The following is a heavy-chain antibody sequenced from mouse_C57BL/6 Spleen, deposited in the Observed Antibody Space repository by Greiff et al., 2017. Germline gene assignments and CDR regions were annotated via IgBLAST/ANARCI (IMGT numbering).Heavy chain of an antibody. V-gene: IGHV5-9*04. CDR1: GFTFSSYT. D-gene: IGHD4-1*01. J-gene: IGHJ4*01. CDR3: ARRLTGFYYYAMDY. CDR2: ISGGGGNT. Sequence: EVKLMESGGGLVKPGGSLKLSCAASGFTFSSYTMSWVRQTPEKRLEWVATISGGGGNTYYPDSVKGRFTISRDNAKNTLYLQMSSLRSEDTAVYYCARRLTGFYYYAMDYWGQGTSVTVSS.